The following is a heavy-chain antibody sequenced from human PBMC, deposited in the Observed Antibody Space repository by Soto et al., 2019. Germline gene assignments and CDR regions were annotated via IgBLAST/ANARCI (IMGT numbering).Heavy chain of an antibody. Sequence: ASVKVSCKASGYTFTGYYMHWVRQAPGQGLEWMGWINPSSGGTNYAQKFQGRVTMTRDTSISTAYMELSRLRSDDTAVYYCAVGYYDFWSGNYYYYGMDVWGQGTTVTVS. CDR1: GYTFTGYY. V-gene: IGHV1-2*02. D-gene: IGHD3-3*01. J-gene: IGHJ6*02. CDR3: AVGYYDFWSGNYYYYGMDV. CDR2: INPSSGGT.